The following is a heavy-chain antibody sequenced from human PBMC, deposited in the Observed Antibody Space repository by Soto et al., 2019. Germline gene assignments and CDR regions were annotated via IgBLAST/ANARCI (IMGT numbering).Heavy chain of an antibody. V-gene: IGHV3-48*01. CDR1: GFTFSSYS. D-gene: IGHD3-22*01. CDR3: ARSRRLTDSSGYIYESDYYYGMDV. Sequence: GGSLRLSCAASGFTFSSYSMNWVRQAPGKGLEWVSYISSSSSTIYYADSVKGRFTISRDNAKNSLYLEMNSLRAEDTAVYYCARSRRLTDSSGYIYESDYYYGMDVWGQGTTVTVSS. J-gene: IGHJ6*02. CDR2: ISSSSSTI.